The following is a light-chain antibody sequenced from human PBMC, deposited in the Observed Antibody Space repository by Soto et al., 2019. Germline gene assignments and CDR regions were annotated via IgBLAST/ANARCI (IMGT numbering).Light chain of an antibody. CDR1: SSDVGSYNL. J-gene: IGLJ2*01. V-gene: IGLV2-14*02. CDR3: SSYTSSSTLAV. CDR2: EVS. Sequence: QSVLTQPASVSGSPGQSITISCTGTSSDVGSYNLVSWYQQHPGKAPKLMIYEVSNRPSGVSNRFSGSKSGDTASLTISGLQAEDEADYYCSSYTSSSTLAVFGGGTKVTVL.